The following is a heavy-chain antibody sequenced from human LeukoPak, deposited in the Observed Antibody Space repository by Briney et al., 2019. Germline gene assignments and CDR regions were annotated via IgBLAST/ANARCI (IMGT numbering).Heavy chain of an antibody. CDR2: INSDGSST. CDR3: ARENSYGYGFDY. D-gene: IGHD5-18*01. J-gene: IGHJ4*02. CDR1: GFTFSSYW. V-gene: IGHV3-74*01. Sequence: GGSLSLSCAASGFTFSSYWMHWVRQAPGKGLVWVSRINSDGSSTSYADSVKGRFTISRDNAKNTLYLQMNSLRAEDTAVYYCARENSYGYGFDYWGQGTLVTASS.